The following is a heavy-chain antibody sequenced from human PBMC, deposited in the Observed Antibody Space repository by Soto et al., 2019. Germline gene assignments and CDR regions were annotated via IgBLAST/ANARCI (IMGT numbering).Heavy chain of an antibody. Sequence: QVQLVQSGAEVKKPGASVKVSCKASGYTFTSYGISWVRQAPGQGLEWMGWISAYNGNTNYAQKLQGRVTMTTDTSTSTAYMELRSLRSDDTAVYYCAMLEMGYDSSGYYNPFDYWGQGTLVTVSS. CDR1: GYTFTSYG. J-gene: IGHJ4*02. D-gene: IGHD3-22*01. CDR2: ISAYNGNT. V-gene: IGHV1-18*01. CDR3: AMLEMGYDSSGYYNPFDY.